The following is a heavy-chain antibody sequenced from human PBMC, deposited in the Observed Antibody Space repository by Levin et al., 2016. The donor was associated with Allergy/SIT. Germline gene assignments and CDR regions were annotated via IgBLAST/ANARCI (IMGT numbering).Heavy chain of an antibody. Sequence: SETLSLTCTVSGGSVSSGSYYWSWIRQPPGKGLEWIGYIYYSGSTNYNPSLKSRVTISVDTSKNQFSLKLSSVTAADTAVYYCARRGLEDIDYWGQGTLVTVSS. V-gene: IGHV4-61*01. CDR3: ARRGLEDIDY. J-gene: IGHJ4*02. D-gene: IGHD3/OR15-3a*01. CDR2: IYYSGST. CDR1: GGSVSSGSYY.